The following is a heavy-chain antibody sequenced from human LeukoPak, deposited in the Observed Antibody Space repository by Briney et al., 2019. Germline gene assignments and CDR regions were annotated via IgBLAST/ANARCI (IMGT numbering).Heavy chain of an antibody. Sequence: QSGGSLRLSCAATGFTFSNYGMHWVRQAPGKGLEWVAVIWYDGSIKFHADSVKGPFTISRDNSKNTLYLQMNSLRAEDTALYYCAKDGNWNHGFDPWGQGTLVTVSS. CDR1: GFTFSNYG. D-gene: IGHD1-14*01. J-gene: IGHJ5*02. CDR2: IWYDGSIK. V-gene: IGHV3-33*06. CDR3: AKDGNWNHGFDP.